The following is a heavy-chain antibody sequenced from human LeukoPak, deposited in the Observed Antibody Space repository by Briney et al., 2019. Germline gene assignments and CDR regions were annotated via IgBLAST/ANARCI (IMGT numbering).Heavy chain of an antibody. CDR1: GFTFDDYG. Sequence: GGSLRLSCAASGFTFDDYGMSWVRQAPGKGLEWVSGINWNGGSTGYADSVKGRFTISRDNSKNTLYLQMNSLRAEDTAVYYCAKRGTTYYYYYMDVWGKGTMVTVSS. V-gene: IGHV3-20*04. D-gene: IGHD7-27*01. CDR2: INWNGGST. CDR3: AKRGTTYYYYYMDV. J-gene: IGHJ6*03.